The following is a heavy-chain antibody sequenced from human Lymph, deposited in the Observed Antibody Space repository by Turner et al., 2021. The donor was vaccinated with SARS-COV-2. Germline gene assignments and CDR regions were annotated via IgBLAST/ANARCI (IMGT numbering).Heavy chain of an antibody. CDR3: ARDYGVNSNYFDF. CDR1: GCSISSGGYY. V-gene: IGHV4-31*03. Sequence: QVQLQESSPGLVKPSQTLSRTCTVSGCSISSGGYYWRWIRQHPGKGLEWIGYIYHSGSTYDNPSVKSRVSIPVETSKNRFSLKQSSVTAADTTVYYCARDYGVNSNYFDFWGQGTLVTVSS. J-gene: IGHJ4*01. CDR2: IYHSGST. D-gene: IGHD4-17*01.